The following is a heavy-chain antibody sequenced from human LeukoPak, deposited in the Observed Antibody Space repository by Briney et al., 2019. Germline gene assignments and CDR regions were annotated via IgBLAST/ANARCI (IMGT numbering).Heavy chain of an antibody. CDR2: ISSSCSWI. CDR1: EFSLSSYS. J-gene: IGHJ4*02. CDR3: ARVRYCSGGSCPPLPDY. D-gene: IGHD2-15*01. V-gene: IGHV3-21*01. Sequence: GGALRLSCAASEFSLSSYSMNWVRQAPGKGMESVLSISSSCSWILYADSVKGRFTIYRDHAKHSLFLQMHSLRAEHTAVYYCARVRYCSGGSCPPLPDYWGQGTLVTVSS.